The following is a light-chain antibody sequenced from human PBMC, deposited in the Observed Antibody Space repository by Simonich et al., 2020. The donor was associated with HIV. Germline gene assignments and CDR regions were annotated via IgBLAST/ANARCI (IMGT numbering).Light chain of an antibody. J-gene: IGKJ2*01. CDR2: DAS. V-gene: IGKV1-NL1*01. CDR1: QDIDNY. CDR3: QQYYSTLMYT. Sequence: DIQMTQSPSSLSASVGDRVTITCQASQDIDNYLNWYQQKPGKAPKLLIYDASSLETGVPSRFSGSGSGTDYTLTISSLQPEDFATYYCQQYYSTLMYTFGQGTKLEIK.